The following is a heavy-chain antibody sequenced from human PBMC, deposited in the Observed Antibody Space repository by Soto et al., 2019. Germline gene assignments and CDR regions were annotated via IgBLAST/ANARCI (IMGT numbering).Heavy chain of an antibody. J-gene: IGHJ5*02. CDR2: IIPIFGTA. CDR3: ARSTIFGAWFDP. Sequence: SEKVSCKASGGTFSSYAISWVRQAPGQGLEWMGGIIPIFGTANYAQKFQGRVTITADKSTSTAYMELSSLRSEDTAVYYCARSTIFGAWFDPWGQGTLVTVSS. V-gene: IGHV1-69*06. D-gene: IGHD3-3*01. CDR1: GGTFSSYA.